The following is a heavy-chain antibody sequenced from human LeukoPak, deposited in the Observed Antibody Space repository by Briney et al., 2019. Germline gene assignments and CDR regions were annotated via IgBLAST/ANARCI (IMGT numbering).Heavy chain of an antibody. CDR3: AKDSIHYYDRKTLWY. CDR1: GFTFSTYA. V-gene: IGHV3-30*02. D-gene: IGHD3-22*01. Sequence: GGSLRLSCAASGFTFSTYAMTWVRQALGKGLEWVAFIRYDGSNKYYADSVKGRFTISRDNSKNTLYLQMNSLRAEDTAVYYCAKDSIHYYDRKTLWYWGQGTLVTVSS. J-gene: IGHJ4*02. CDR2: IRYDGSNK.